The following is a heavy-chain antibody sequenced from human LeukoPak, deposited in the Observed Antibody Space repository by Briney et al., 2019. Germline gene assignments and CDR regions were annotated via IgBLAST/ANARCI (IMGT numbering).Heavy chain of an antibody. D-gene: IGHD2-2*01. J-gene: IGHJ4*02. CDR2: ISSSSSTI. V-gene: IGHV3-48*02. CDR3: ARDRYCSTTSCPSGY. Sequence: PGGSLRLSCAASGFTFSSHSMNWVRQAPGKGLEWVSYISSSSSTIYYADSVKGRFTISRDNAKNSLYLQMNSLRDEDTAVYYCARDRYCSTTSCPSGYWGQGTLVTVSS. CDR1: GFTFSSHS.